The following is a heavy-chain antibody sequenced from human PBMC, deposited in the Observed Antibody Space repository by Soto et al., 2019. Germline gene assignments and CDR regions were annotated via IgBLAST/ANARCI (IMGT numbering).Heavy chain of an antibody. D-gene: IGHD6-19*01. Sequence: SQTLSLTCAISGDSVSSNSAAWNWIRQSPSRGLEWLGRTYYRSKWYNDYAVSVKSRITINPDTSKNQFSLQLNSVTPEDTAVYYCARGALIAVARTRYYSYYGMDVWGQGTTVTVSS. CDR3: ARGALIAVARTRYYSYYGMDV. V-gene: IGHV6-1*01. J-gene: IGHJ6*02. CDR2: TYYRSKWYN. CDR1: GDSVSSNSAA.